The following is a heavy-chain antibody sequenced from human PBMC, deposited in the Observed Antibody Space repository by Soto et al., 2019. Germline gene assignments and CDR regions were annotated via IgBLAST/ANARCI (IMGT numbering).Heavy chain of an antibody. V-gene: IGHV3-15*01. CDR2: IKSKTDGGTT. J-gene: IGHJ6*03. CDR1: GFTFSNAW. Sequence: GGSLRLSCAASGFTFSNAWMSWVRQAPGKGLEWVGRIKSKTDGGTTDYAAPVKGRFTISRDDSKNTLYLQMNSLKTEDTAVYYCTTGFEGKIVVVVAARDYYYYYMDVWGKGTTVTVSS. CDR3: TTGFEGKIVVVVAARDYYYYYMDV. D-gene: IGHD2-15*01.